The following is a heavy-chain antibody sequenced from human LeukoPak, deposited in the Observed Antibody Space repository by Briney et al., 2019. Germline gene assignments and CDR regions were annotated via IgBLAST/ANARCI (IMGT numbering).Heavy chain of an antibody. CDR1: GFTFNSYS. CDR2: ISSSSSYI. D-gene: IGHD6-13*01. Sequence: GGSLRLSCAASGFTFNSYSMNCVRQAPGKGLEWVSSISSSSSYIYYADSVKGRFTISRDNAKNSLYLQMNSLRAEDTAVYYCARDPAAASTHYWGQGTLVTVSS. CDR3: ARDPAAASTHY. V-gene: IGHV3-21*01. J-gene: IGHJ4*02.